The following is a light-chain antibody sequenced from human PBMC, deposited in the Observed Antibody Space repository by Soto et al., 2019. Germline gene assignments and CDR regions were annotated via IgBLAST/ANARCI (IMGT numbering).Light chain of an antibody. V-gene: IGKV3-15*01. CDR3: QQYSNCPWT. Sequence: EIVMTQSPATLSVSPGEKATLSCRASQSVNSYLAWYQQTPGQAPRLLIQGASARATDVPARFSGSGSGTAFTLTISSLQSEYFAVYYCQQYSNCPWTFGQGTKVEI. CDR2: GAS. CDR1: QSVNSY. J-gene: IGKJ1*01.